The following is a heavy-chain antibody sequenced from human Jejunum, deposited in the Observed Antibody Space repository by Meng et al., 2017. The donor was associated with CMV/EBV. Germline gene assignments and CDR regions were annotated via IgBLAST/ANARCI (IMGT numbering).Heavy chain of an antibody. CDR3: ARGGGNTRFDY. V-gene: IGHV3-7*01. J-gene: IGHJ4*02. CDR2: RTQHGREE. D-gene: IGHD3-16*01. CDR1: GCTCIPFW. Sequence: AFGCTCIPFWMRGAPQNPGRGWEGGANRTQHGREESYVGLGKGRFTTTRENDKNPLYLKMKTLRAEDRGVYYCARGGGNTRFDYWGQGTLVTVSS.